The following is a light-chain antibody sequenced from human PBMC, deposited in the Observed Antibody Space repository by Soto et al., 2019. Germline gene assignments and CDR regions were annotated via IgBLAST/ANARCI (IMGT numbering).Light chain of an antibody. CDR3: SSYAGNNIHYV. CDR2: EVS. CDR1: STDVGGYNY. Sequence: ALTQPPSASGSAGQSVTISCTGTSTDVGGYNYVSWYQQHPGKAPKLMIYEVSKRPSGVPDRFSGSKSGNTASLTVSGLXAEDEADYYCSSYAGNNIHYVFGTGTKVTVL. J-gene: IGLJ1*01. V-gene: IGLV2-8*01.